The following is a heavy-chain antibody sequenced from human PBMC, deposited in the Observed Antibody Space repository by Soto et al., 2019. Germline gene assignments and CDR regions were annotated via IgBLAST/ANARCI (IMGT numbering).Heavy chain of an antibody. CDR2: INAYNGHT. CDR3: ATSYDSGFDP. J-gene: IGHJ5*02. V-gene: IGHV1-18*04. CDR1: GYTFSSYG. D-gene: IGHD5-12*01. Sequence: QLVQSGAEVKKPGASVKVSCKASGYTFSSYGISWIRQAPGQGLEWMGWINAYNGHTNYAQKLQGRVTMTTDTPTSTAYRELRSLRSDDTAVYYCATSYDSGFDPWGQGTLVSVSS.